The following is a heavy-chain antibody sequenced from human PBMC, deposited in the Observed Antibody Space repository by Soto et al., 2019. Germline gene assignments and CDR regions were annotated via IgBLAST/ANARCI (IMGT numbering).Heavy chain of an antibody. D-gene: IGHD3-22*01. V-gene: IGHV1-3*01. CDR1: GNTVPNYA. CDR3: ARDNDKNDYYN. J-gene: IGHJ4*02. Sequence: ASVKVSCKASGNTVPNYAMHWVRQAPGQRLEWMGWINAGNGNTKYYADSVKGRFTISRDNSKNTVYLQMNNVRAEDTAVYYCARDNDKNDYYNWGQGTLVTVSS. CDR2: INAGNGNT.